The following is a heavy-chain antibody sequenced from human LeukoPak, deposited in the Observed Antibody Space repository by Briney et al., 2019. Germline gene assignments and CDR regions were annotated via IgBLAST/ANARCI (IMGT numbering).Heavy chain of an antibody. CDR1: GGSISSYY. CDR3: ARLGDSSGYYAFDY. J-gene: IGHJ4*02. Sequence: SETLSLTCTVSGGSISSYYWSWIRQPPGKGLEWIGYIYYSGSTNYNPSPKSRVTISADKSRNQFSLKLSSVTAADTAVYYCARLGDSSGYYAFDYWGQGTLVTVSS. V-gene: IGHV4-59*12. D-gene: IGHD3-22*01. CDR2: IYYSGST.